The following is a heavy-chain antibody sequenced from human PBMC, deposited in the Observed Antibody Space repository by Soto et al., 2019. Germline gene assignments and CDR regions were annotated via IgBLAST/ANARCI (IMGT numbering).Heavy chain of an antibody. J-gene: IGHJ4*02. CDR1: GLTFSSYR. CDR3: ATRVWAYGALVY. Sequence: EVQLVESGGDLVQPGGSLRLSCAASGLTFSSYRIHWVRQAPGKGLVWVSSINGDGINTNYADSVKGRFTISRDNADNTVFLQLNSLRVEDTAVYYCATRVWAYGALVYWGQGALVTVSS. V-gene: IGHV3-74*01. D-gene: IGHD4-17*01. CDR2: INGDGINT.